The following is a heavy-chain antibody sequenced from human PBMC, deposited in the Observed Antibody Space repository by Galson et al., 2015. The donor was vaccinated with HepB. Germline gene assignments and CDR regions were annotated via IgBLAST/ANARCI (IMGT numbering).Heavy chain of an antibody. Sequence: SVKVSCKASGCTLTNYHFHWVRQAPGQGPEWMGKIFAGGGSTRYAERFQGRVTLTRDSSTSTIYMEVSSLSSDDTAGYYCARETPDTYYLDYWGQGTLVTVSS. CDR2: IFAGGGST. J-gene: IGHJ4*02. CDR1: GCTLTNYH. D-gene: IGHD2-15*01. CDR3: ARETPDTYYLDY. V-gene: IGHV1-46*01.